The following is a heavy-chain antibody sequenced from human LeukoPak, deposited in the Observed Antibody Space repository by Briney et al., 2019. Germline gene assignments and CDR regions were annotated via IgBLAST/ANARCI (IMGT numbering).Heavy chain of an antibody. V-gene: IGHV1-24*01. CDR1: GYTLTELS. CDR3: ATDLGTMVRGANFGY. CDR2: FDPEDGET. Sequence: ASVKVSCKVSGYTLTELSMHWVRQAPGKGLEWMGGFDPEDGETIYAQKFQGRVTMTEDTSTDTAYMELSSLRSEDTAVYYCATDLGTMVRGANFGYWGQGTLVTVSS. J-gene: IGHJ4*02. D-gene: IGHD3-10*01.